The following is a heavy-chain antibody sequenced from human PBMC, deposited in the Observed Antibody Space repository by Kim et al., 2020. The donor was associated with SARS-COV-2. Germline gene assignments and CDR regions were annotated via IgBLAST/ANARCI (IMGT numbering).Heavy chain of an antibody. V-gene: IGHV3-7*03. CDR1: GFIFTSYK. CDR3: ARNRTNSFGSGSLNH. Sequence: GGSLRLSCAGSGFIFTSYKMSWVRQAPGKGLEWVANINQDGSQKKYVDSVKGRFTISRDNARKSVFLQLNSLRAEDTAVYFCARNRTNSFGSGSLNHWGQGSLVTVSS. J-gene: IGHJ4*02. CDR2: INQDGSQK. D-gene: IGHD3-10*01.